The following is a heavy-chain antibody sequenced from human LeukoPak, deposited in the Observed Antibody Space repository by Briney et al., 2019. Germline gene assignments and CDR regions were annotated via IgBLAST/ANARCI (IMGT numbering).Heavy chain of an antibody. J-gene: IGHJ4*02. CDR1: GFTFSNYA. D-gene: IGHD3-16*01. CDR3: ANLNAPYWGNFDY. Sequence: PGGSLRLSCAASGFTFSNYAMSWVRQAPGQGLDWVSAISDSGVTAYYADSVKGRFTISRDNSKSTLYLQMNSLRAEDTAVYYCANLNAPYWGNFDYWGQGPWSPSPQ. V-gene: IGHV3-23*01. CDR2: ISDSGVTA.